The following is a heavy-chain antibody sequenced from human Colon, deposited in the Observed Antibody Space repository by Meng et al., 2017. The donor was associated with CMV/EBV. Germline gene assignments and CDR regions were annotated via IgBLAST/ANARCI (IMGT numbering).Heavy chain of an antibody. CDR1: GFTFSDYY. CDR2: ISSSGSTI. J-gene: IGHJ3*02. Sequence: GESLKISCAASGFTFSDYYMSWIRQAPGKGLEWVSYISSSGSTIYYADSVKGRFTISRDNAKNSLYLQMNSLRAEDTAVYYCARVGHYGPHFAFDIWGQGTMVTVSS. V-gene: IGHV3-11*01. D-gene: IGHD4-17*01. CDR3: ARVGHYGPHFAFDI.